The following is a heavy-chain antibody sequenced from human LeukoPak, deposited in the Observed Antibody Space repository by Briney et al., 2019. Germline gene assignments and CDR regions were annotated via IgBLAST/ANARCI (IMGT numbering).Heavy chain of an antibody. V-gene: IGHV3-30*18. CDR2: ISYDGSNK. Sequence: GTSLRLSCAASGFTFSSYGMHWVRQAPGKGLEWVAVISYDGSNKYYADSVKGRFTISRDNSKNTLYLQMNSLRAEDTAVYYCAKSYGYYFDYWGQGTLVTVSS. CDR1: GFTFSSYG. CDR3: AKSYGYYFDY. D-gene: IGHD5-18*01. J-gene: IGHJ4*02.